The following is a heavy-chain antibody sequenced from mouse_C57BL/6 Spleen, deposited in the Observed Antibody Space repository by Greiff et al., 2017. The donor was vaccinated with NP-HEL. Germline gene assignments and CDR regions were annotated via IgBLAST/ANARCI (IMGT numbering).Heavy chain of an antibody. V-gene: IGHV5-4*01. J-gene: IGHJ3*01. Sequence: EVQLVESGGGLVKPGGSLKLSCAASGFTFSSYAMSWVRQTPEKRLEWVATISDGGSYTYYPDNVKGRFIISRDNAKNNLYLQMSHLKSEDKAMYYCARDNGGFAYWGQGTLVTVSA. CDR2: ISDGGSYT. CDR3: ARDNGGFAY. CDR1: GFTFSSYA.